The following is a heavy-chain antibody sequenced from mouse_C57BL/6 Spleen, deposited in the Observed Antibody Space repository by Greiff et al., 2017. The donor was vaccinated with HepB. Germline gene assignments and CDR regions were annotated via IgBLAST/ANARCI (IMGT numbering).Heavy chain of an antibody. J-gene: IGHJ3*01. D-gene: IGHD2-2*01. CDR3: ARWDLYGLPLAY. CDR1: GYTFTDYY. Sequence: EVQLQQSGPELVKPGASVKISCKASGYTFTDYYMNWVKQSHGKSLEWIGDINPNNGGTSYNQKFKGKATLTVDKSSSTAYMELRSLTSEDSAVYYCARWDLYGLPLAYWGQGTLVTVSA. V-gene: IGHV1-26*01. CDR2: INPNNGGT.